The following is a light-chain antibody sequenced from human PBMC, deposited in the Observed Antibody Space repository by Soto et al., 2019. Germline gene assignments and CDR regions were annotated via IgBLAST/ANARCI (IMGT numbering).Light chain of an antibody. CDR3: EQYYCAPYA. CDR2: LAS. J-gene: IGKJ2*01. CDR1: QSVLYSSNNKNY. Sequence: DIVMTQSPDSLAVSLGERATINCKSRQSVLYSSNNKNYLGLYQQKPGQPPKLLIYLASTRESGVPDRFSGSGSWTAFTLTISSLQAEDVAVYYCEQYYCAPYAFGQGTKLEIK. V-gene: IGKV4-1*01.